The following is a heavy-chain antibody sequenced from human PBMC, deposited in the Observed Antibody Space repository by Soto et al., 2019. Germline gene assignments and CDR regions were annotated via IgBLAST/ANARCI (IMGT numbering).Heavy chain of an antibody. CDR1: AFTFSTYA. J-gene: IGHJ4*02. V-gene: IGHV3-23*01. CDR2: ISGSGYNT. Sequence: GRSLSLSCAASAFTFSTYAMNWVRQPPGKGVEWVSAISGSGYNTYYADSVKGRFTISRDNSKNALFLQMNSLRPEDTAVYYCATPQRGYFDLDYWGQGILVTVSS. CDR3: ATPQRGYFDLDY. D-gene: IGHD3-9*01.